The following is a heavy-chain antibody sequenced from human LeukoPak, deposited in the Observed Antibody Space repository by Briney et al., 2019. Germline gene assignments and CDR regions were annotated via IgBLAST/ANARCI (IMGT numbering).Heavy chain of an antibody. CDR1: GGSISSYY. CDR2: IYYSGST. V-gene: IGHV4-59*01. CDR3: ARVSVVREFLPSYYYYYMAV. J-gene: IGHJ6*03. Sequence: SETLSLTCTVSGGSISSYYWSWIRQPPGKGLEWIGYIYYSGSTNYNPSLKSRVTISVDTSKNQFSLKLSSVTAADTAVYYCARVSVVREFLPSYYYYYMAVLSKVTTFTGSS. D-gene: IGHD3-10*01.